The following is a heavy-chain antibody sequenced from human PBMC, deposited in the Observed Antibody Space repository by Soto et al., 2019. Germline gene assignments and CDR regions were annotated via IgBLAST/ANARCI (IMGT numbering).Heavy chain of an antibody. CDR2: IKPDGSEG. Sequence: GGSLRLSCAASGFTFTSYWMSWVRQAPGKGLEWVANIKPDGSEGYYVDSVKGRFTLSRDNTKNSLYLQMNTLRADDTAVYYCARLDYYESNGTLSDAFDVWGPGTMGTVSS. D-gene: IGHD3-16*01. J-gene: IGHJ3*01. CDR3: ARLDYYESNGTLSDAFDV. CDR1: GFTFTSYW. V-gene: IGHV3-7*04.